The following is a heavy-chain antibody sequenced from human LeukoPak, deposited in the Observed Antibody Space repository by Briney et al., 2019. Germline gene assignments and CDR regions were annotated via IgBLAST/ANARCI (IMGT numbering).Heavy chain of an antibody. V-gene: IGHV3-23*01. J-gene: IGHJ4*02. CDR3: AKDRGVWGSYRYYFDY. Sequence: GGSLRLSCAASGFTFSSYAMSWVRQAPGKGLEWVSAISGSGGSTYYADSVKGRFTISRDNSKNTLYLQMSSLRAEDTAVYYCAKDRGVWGSYRYYFDYWGQGTLVTVSS. D-gene: IGHD3-16*02. CDR1: GFTFSSYA. CDR2: ISGSGGST.